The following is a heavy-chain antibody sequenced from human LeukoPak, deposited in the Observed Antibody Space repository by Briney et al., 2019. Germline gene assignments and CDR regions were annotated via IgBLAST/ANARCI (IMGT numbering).Heavy chain of an antibody. D-gene: IGHD3-10*01. CDR2: XNHSGSN. J-gene: IGHJ4*02. CDR1: GGPFSGXY. CDR3: ARGSRGSGSYYSGYFDY. V-gene: IGHV4-34*01. Sequence: PSEXXXXXXAXXGGPFSGXYWSWIRQPPGKGMEWIGEXNHSGSNNYNRSLKRRVTISVEKSKNQCSLKLSSVTAADTAVYYCARGSRGSGSYYSGYFDYWGQGTLVTVSS.